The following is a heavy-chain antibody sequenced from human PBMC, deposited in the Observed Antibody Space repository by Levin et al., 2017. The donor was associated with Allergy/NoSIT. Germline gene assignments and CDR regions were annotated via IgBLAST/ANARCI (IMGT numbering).Heavy chain of an antibody. CDR2: IYYSGST. CDR1: GGSISSSSYY. Sequence: SGGSLRLSCTVSGGSISSSSYYWGWIRQPPGKGLEWIGSIYYSGSTYYNPSLKSRVTISVDTSKNQFSLKLSSVTAADTAVYYCARLGNGVAGNYWGQGTLVTVSS. D-gene: IGHD6-19*01. V-gene: IGHV4-39*01. J-gene: IGHJ4*02. CDR3: ARLGNGVAGNY.